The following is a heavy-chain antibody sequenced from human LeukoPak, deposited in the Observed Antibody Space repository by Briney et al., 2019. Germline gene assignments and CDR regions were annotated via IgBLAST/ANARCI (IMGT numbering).Heavy chain of an antibody. CDR2: IYYSGST. CDR1: GGSISSYY. CDR3: ARGPSITIFGVVILGFDY. J-gene: IGHJ4*02. Sequence: SETLSLTCTVSGGSISSYYWSWIRQPPGKGLEWIGYIYYSGSTTYNPSLKSRVTISVDTSKNQFSLKLSSVTAADTAVYYCARGPSITIFGVVILGFDYWGQGTLVTVSS. D-gene: IGHD3-3*01. V-gene: IGHV4-59*12.